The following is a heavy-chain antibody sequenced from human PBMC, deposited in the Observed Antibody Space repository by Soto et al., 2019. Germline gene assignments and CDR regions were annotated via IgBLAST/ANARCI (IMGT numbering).Heavy chain of an antibody. V-gene: IGHV4-59*12. CDR1: GGSISSYY. D-gene: IGHD4-4*01. J-gene: IGHJ4*02. CDR2: VYFSGST. CDR3: ARGLNSNYFDY. Sequence: PSETLSLTCTISGGSISSYYWSWIRQTPGKGLEWIGYVYFSGSTYYNPSLKSRVTISVDTSKNQFSLKLSSVTAADTAVYYCARGLNSNYFDYWGQGTLVTVSS.